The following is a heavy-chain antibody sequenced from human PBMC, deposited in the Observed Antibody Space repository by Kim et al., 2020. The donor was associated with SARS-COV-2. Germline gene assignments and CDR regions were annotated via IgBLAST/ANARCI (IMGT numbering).Heavy chain of an antibody. Sequence: SETLSLDCAVSGTSITSNYWTWIRQTPGKGLEWLGCMHYSETTYYNSSLESRLTISMDTSRNQFSLKLTSVTSADTAVYFCARERAADTCGPGTMVTVS. D-gene: IGHD6-25*01. V-gene: IGHV4-59*01. J-gene: IGHJ3*02. CDR3: ARERAADT. CDR1: GTSITSNY. CDR2: MHYSETT.